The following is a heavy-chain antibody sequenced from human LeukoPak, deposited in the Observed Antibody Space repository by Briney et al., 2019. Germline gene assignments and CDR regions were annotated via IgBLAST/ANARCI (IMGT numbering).Heavy chain of an antibody. CDR2: IYTSGST. Sequence: PSETLSLTCTVSGGSISSGSYYWSWIRQPAGKGLEWIERIYTSGSTNYNPSLKSRVTISVDTSKNQFSLKLSSVTAADTAVYYCAGHGSGWYSFDYWGQGTLVTVSS. J-gene: IGHJ4*02. CDR1: GGSISSGSYY. D-gene: IGHD6-19*01. CDR3: AGHGSGWYSFDY. V-gene: IGHV4-61*02.